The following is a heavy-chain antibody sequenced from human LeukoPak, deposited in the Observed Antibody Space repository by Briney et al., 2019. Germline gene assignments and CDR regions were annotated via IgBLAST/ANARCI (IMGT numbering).Heavy chain of an antibody. J-gene: IGHJ4*02. CDR3: ARGDFDY. V-gene: IGHV3-53*01. CDR2: AFSDGRT. CDR1: GFTFSDYY. Sequence: GGSLRLSCAASGFTFSDYYMSWIRQAPGKGLEWVSIAFSDGRTFYADSVKGRFTISRDSSKNTVFLQMNSLRAEDTAVYYCARGDFDYWGQGTLVTVSS.